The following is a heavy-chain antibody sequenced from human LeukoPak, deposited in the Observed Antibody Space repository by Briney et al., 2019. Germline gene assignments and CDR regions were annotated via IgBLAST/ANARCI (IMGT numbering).Heavy chain of an antibody. J-gene: IGHJ6*02. Sequence: GASVKVSCKASGYTFTSYGISWVRQAPGQGLEWMGWISAYNGNTNYAQKLQGRVTMTTDTSTSTAYMELRSLRSDDTAVYYCARGFIAAPRLRYYGMDVWGQGTTVTVSS. D-gene: IGHD6-6*01. V-gene: IGHV1-18*01. CDR1: GYTFTSYG. CDR2: ISAYNGNT. CDR3: ARGFIAAPRLRYYGMDV.